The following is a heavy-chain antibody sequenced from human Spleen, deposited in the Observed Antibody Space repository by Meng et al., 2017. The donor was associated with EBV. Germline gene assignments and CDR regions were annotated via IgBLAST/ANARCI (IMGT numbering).Heavy chain of an antibody. V-gene: IGHV2-5*01. CDR3: AHFSSSSLYPLSDY. Sequence: QRPLKESGPTLVKPTQTLTLTCTFSGFSLSTSGVGVGWIRQPPGKALEWLALIYRDDKRYSPSLKSRLTITKDTSKNQVVLTLTNMGPVDTATYYCAHFSSSSLYPLSDYWGQGTLVTVSS. D-gene: IGHD6-13*01. CDR1: GFSLSTSGVG. J-gene: IGHJ4*02. CDR2: IYRDDK.